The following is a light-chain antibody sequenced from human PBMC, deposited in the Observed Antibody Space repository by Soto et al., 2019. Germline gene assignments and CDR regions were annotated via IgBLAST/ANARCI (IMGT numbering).Light chain of an antibody. CDR2: EVS. CDR3: SSYAGSDTPFV. V-gene: IGLV2-8*01. Sequence: QSALTQPPSASGSPGQSGTISCTGTSSDVGGYNYVSWYQQHPGKAPKLMIYEVSKRPSGGPDRFSGSKSGNTASLTVSGPQAEDEADYYCSSYAGSDTPFVFGTGTKLTVL. J-gene: IGLJ1*01. CDR1: SSDVGGYNY.